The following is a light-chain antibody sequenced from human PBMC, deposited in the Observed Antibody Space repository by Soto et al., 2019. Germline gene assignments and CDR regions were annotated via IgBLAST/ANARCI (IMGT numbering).Light chain of an antibody. CDR1: QNVSRW. CDR2: DAS. Sequence: DIQMTQSPSTLSASLGDRATLTCRASQNVSRWLSWYQQKPGKAPKLLIYDASIMESEVPARFSGSWSGTEFTLTISSLQSDDFAAYYCQHYDGWSEAFGRGTKVDI. J-gene: IGKJ1*01. CDR3: QHYDGWSEA. V-gene: IGKV1-5*01.